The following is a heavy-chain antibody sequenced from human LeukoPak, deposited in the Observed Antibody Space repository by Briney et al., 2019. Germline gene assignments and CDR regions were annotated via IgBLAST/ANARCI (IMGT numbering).Heavy chain of an antibody. V-gene: IGHV3-49*04. CDR3: ARGCGGDCAAFDN. J-gene: IGHJ4*02. D-gene: IGHD2-21*02. Sequence: PGGSLRLSCAASGFTFSSYAMHWVRQAPGKGLEWVSFIRSTTYDETTEYAASVQGRFTISRDDFRGIAYLQMNSLKTEDTAVYYCARGCGGDCAAFDNWGQGTLVTVSS. CDR2: IRSTTYDETT. CDR1: GFTFSSYA.